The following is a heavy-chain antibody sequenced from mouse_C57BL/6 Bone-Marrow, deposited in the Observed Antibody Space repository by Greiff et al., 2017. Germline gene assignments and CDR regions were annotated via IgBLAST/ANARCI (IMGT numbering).Heavy chain of an antibody. V-gene: IGHV1-85*01. CDR3: ARGRLRPRGGWFAD. D-gene: IGHD3-2*02. J-gene: IGHJ3*01. CDR2: IYPRDGST. CDR1: GYTFTSYD. Sequence: VKLQESGPELVKPGASVKLSCKASGYTFTSYDINWVQQRPGQGLEWIGWIYPRDGSTKYHEKFKGKATLTVDTSSSTAYMELHSLTSEDSAVYFCARGRLRPRGGWFADWGQGTLVTVSA.